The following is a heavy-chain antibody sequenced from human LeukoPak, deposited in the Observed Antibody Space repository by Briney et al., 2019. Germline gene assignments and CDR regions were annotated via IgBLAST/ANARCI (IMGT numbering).Heavy chain of an antibody. V-gene: IGHV1-69*04. CDR1: GGTFSSYA. D-gene: IGHD2-15*01. CDR2: IIPILGIA. Sequence: GASVKVSCKASGGTFSSYAISWVRQAPGQGLEWMGRIIPILGIANYAQKFQGRVTITADKSTSTAYMELSSLRSEDTAVYYCAAAGYCSGGSCSDFDYWGQGTLVTVSS. CDR3: AAAGYCSGGSCSDFDY. J-gene: IGHJ4*02.